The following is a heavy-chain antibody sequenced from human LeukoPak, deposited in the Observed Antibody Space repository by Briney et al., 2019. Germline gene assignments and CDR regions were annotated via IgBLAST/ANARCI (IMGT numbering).Heavy chain of an antibody. V-gene: IGHV3-15*01. CDR1: GFTFSNAW. D-gene: IGHD3-22*01. Sequence: RGSLRLSCAASGFTFSNAWISWVRQAPGKGLEWVGRIKSKTDGGTTDYAAPVKDRFTISRDDSKNTLYLQMSSLKTEETAVYYCTTSPYDSSGHADYWGQGTLVTVSS. CDR2: IKSKTDGGTT. CDR3: TTSPYDSSGHADY. J-gene: IGHJ4*02.